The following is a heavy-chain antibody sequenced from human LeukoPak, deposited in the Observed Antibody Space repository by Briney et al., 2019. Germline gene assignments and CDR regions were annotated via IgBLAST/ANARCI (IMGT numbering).Heavy chain of an antibody. V-gene: IGHV4-38-2*02. CDR1: GYSISSGYY. Sequence: SETLSLTCTVSGYSISSGYYWGWIRQPPGKGLEWIGGINHSGSTNYNPSLKSRVTISVDTSKNQFSLKLSSVTAADTAVYYCARNRQSPGSGSSSSPDAFDIWGQGTMVTVSS. CDR3: ARNRQSPGSGSSSSPDAFDI. CDR2: INHSGST. D-gene: IGHD6-6*01. J-gene: IGHJ3*02.